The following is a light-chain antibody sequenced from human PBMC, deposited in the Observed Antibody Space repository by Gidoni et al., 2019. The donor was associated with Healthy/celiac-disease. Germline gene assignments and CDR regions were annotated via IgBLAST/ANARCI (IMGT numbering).Light chain of an antibody. CDR2: GVS. Sequence: VLTQSPGTLSLSPGERATLSCRASQRVSSSYLAWYQQKPGQAPRLRIYGVSSRATGIPDRFSGSGSGTDFTRTISRLEHEEFAVYYFQQYGSSPLTFGGGTKVEIK. J-gene: IGKJ4*01. V-gene: IGKV3-20*01. CDR1: QRVSSSY. CDR3: QQYGSSPLT.